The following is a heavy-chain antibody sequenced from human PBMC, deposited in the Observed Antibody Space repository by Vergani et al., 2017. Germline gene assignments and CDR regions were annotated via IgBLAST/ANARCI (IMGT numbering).Heavy chain of an antibody. V-gene: IGHV3-30*02. CDR3: ARDLAYCHEGSCAL. CDR2: VLFDGSNE. J-gene: IGHJ4*02. D-gene: IGHD2-15*01. Sequence: QVQLVQSGGGVVQPGGSLRLSCVASGFTFTRSGMQWVRQAPGKGLEWVAYVLFDGSNEYYADSVKGRFIVSRDNSNDALYLQMNSLRTDDTAVYYCARDLAYCHEGSCALWGQGSVVTVSS. CDR1: GFTFTRSG.